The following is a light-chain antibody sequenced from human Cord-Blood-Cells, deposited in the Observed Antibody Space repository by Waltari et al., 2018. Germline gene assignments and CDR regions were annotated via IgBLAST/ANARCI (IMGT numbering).Light chain of an antibody. J-gene: IGKJ3*01. Sequence: DIVLTQSPDSLAVSLGERATINCKSRQSVLYSSNIKNYLAWYQQKPGQPPKLLIYWASTRESGVPDRFSGSGSGTDFTLTISSLQAEDVAVYYCQQYYSTPFTFGPGTKVDIK. V-gene: IGKV4-1*01. CDR3: QQYYSTPFT. CDR1: QSVLYSSNIKNY. CDR2: WAS.